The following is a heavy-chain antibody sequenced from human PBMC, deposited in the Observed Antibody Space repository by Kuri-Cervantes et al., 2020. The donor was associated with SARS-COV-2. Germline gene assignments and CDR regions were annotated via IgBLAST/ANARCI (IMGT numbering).Heavy chain of an antibody. Sequence: ESLKISCAVSGYSVSSGYYWGWIRQPAGKGLEWIGYIYISGSTNYNPSLKSRVTISVDTSKNQFSLKLSSVTAADTAVYYCARAPTRIAAAGFSFDIWGQGTMVTVSS. CDR1: GYSVSSGYY. J-gene: IGHJ3*02. CDR2: IYISGST. V-gene: IGHV4-61*10. D-gene: IGHD6-13*01. CDR3: ARAPTRIAAAGFSFDI.